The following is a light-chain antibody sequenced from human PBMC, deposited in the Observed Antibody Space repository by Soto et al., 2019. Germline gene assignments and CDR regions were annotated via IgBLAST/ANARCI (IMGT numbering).Light chain of an antibody. Sequence: IVITQSASTLSVSTGERATLSCRASQSVSSNLAWYQQKPGQAPRLLIYGASTRATGIPARFSGSGSGTEFTLTISSLQSEDFAVYYCQQYNNWPRTFGQGTKVDI. J-gene: IGKJ1*01. CDR2: GAS. V-gene: IGKV3-15*01. CDR1: QSVSSN. CDR3: QQYNNWPRT.